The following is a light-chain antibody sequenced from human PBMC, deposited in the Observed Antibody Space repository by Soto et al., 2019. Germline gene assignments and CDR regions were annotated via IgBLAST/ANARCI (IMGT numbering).Light chain of an antibody. CDR1: SSNIGAGYD. V-gene: IGLV1-40*01. CDR3: QSYDSSLSGWV. Sequence: QSVLTQPPSVSGAPGQRVTISCTGSSSNIGAGYDVHWYQQLPGPAPKLLISGNNNRPSGVPDRFSGSKSGTSASLAITGLQAEDDADYYCQSYDSSLSGWVFGGGTKLTVL. J-gene: IGLJ3*02. CDR2: GNN.